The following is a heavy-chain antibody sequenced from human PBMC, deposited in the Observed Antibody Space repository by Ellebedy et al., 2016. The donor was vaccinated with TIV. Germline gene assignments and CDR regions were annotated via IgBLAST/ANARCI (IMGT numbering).Heavy chain of an antibody. CDR1: GGSINSGGYS. D-gene: IGHD5-24*01. CDR2: IYHSGST. Sequence: LRLSXAVSGGSINSGGYSWSWIRQPPGKGLEWIGYIYHSGSTYYNPSLKSRVTISVDRSKNQFSLKMSSVTAADTAVYYCAREKRWLQFSAFDIWGQGTMVTVSS. CDR3: AREKRWLQFSAFDI. V-gene: IGHV4-30-2*01. J-gene: IGHJ3*02.